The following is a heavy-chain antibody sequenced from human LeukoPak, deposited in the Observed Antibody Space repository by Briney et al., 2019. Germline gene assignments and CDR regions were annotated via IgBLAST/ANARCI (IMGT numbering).Heavy chain of an antibody. J-gene: IGHJ4*02. D-gene: IGHD3-22*01. CDR1: GFTVSSNY. V-gene: IGHV4-34*01. CDR2: INHSGST. CDR3: ARGGGGYYHDY. Sequence: GSLRLSCAASGFTVSSNYMSWIRQPPGKGLEWIGEINHSGSTNYNPSLKSRVTISVDTSKNQFSLKLSSVTAADTAVYYCARGGGGYYHDYWGQGTLVTVSS.